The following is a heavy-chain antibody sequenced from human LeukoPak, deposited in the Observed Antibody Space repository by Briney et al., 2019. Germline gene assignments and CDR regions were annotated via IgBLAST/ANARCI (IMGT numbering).Heavy chain of an antibody. D-gene: IGHD3-10*01. CDR2: INGSGGST. V-gene: IGHV3-23*01. J-gene: IGHJ5*02. Sequence: PGGSLRLPCAASGFTFSSYAMSWVRQAPGKGLEWVSVINGSGGSTYYADSVKGRFTISRDNSKNTLYLQMNSLRAEDTAVYYCAKRSGYGSGSFDPWGQGSLVTVSS. CDR1: GFTFSSYA. CDR3: AKRSGYGSGSFDP.